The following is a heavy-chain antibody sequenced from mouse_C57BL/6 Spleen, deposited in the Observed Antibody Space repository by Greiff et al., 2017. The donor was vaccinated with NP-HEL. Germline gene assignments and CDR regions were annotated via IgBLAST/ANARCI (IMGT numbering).Heavy chain of an antibody. Sequence: QVQLQQPGAELVRPGSSVKLSCKASGYTFTSYWMHWVKQRPIQGLEWIGNIDPSDSDTHYNQKFKDKATLTVDKSSSTAYMQLSSLTSEDSAVFYGARGCRCDGVTTCWYFCGWGTGTTVTASS. CDR2: IDPSDSDT. D-gene: IGHD1-1*01. V-gene: IGHV1-52*01. CDR1: GYTFTSYW. CDR3: ARGCRCDGVTTCWYFCG. J-gene: IGHJ1*03.